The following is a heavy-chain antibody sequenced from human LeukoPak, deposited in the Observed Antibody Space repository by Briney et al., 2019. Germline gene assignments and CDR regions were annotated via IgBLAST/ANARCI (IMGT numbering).Heavy chain of an antibody. CDR2: SSNKANSYTT. J-gene: IGHJ6*03. CDR1: GFTFSDHY. V-gene: IGHV3-72*01. CDR3: TSRYCNRTNCYAFDYYYYMDV. D-gene: IGHD2-2*01. Sequence: GGSLRLSCAASGFTFSDHYMDWVRQAPGKGLEWVGRSSNKANSYTTEYAASVKGRFTISRDDSKNTAYLQMNSLKTEDTAVYYCTSRYCNRTNCYAFDYYYYMDVWGKGITVTVSS.